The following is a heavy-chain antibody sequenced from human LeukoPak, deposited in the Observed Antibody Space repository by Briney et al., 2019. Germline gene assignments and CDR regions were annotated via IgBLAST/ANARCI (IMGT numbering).Heavy chain of an antibody. V-gene: IGHV3-30*02. Sequence: PGGSLRLSCTPSGLSFGDYGMSWVRQAPGKGLEWVAFIRYDGSNKYYADSVKGRFTISRDNSKNTLYLQKNSLRAEDTAVYYCAKSSDTTVKATTLVGAAPYFDYWGQGTLVTVSS. CDR2: IRYDGSNK. D-gene: IGHD1-26*01. CDR3: AKSSDTTVKATTLVGAAPYFDY. CDR1: GLSFGDYG. J-gene: IGHJ4*02.